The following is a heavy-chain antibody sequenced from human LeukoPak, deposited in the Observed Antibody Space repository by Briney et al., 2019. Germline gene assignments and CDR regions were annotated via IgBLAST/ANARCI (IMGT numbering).Heavy chain of an antibody. J-gene: IGHJ4*02. CDR1: GFTVSSNY. V-gene: IGHV3-21*06. Sequence: PGGSLRLSCAASGFTVSSNYMSWVRQAPGKGLEWVSTITSSSAYIYYADSVKGRFTISRDNAKNSLYLQMNSLRAEDTAVYYCARDLFGSGSFYGFWGQGTLVTVSS. CDR2: ITSSSAYI. D-gene: IGHD3-10*01. CDR3: ARDLFGSGSFYGF.